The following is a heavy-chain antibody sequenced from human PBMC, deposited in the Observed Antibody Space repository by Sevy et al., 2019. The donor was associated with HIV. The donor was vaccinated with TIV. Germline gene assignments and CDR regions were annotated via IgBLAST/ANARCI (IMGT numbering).Heavy chain of an antibody. D-gene: IGHD3-16*02. V-gene: IGHV3-30*04. Sequence: GGSLRLSCAASGFTFSRYAMNWVRQAPGKGLEWVAVISSDGRNKYYADSVKARFTISRDNSKNTLYLQMNSRRSEDTALYYCARDKGESSSSFLGELSYWGQGTLVTVSS. CDR3: ARDKGESSSSFLGELSY. J-gene: IGHJ4*02. CDR1: GFTFSRYA. CDR2: ISSDGRNK.